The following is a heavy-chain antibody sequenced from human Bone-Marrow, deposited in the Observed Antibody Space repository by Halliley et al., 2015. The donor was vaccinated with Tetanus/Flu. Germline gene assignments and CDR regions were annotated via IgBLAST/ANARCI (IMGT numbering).Heavy chain of an antibody. CDR2: IYDSGIT. D-gene: IGHD3-10*01. V-gene: IGHV4-59*01. Sequence: WLGYIYDSGITNYNPSLKSRLTMSLDTSKNQFSLRLSSVTAADTALYYCARVGRRGADNYFYWGQGTLVTVSS. J-gene: IGHJ4*02. CDR3: ARVGRRGADNYFY.